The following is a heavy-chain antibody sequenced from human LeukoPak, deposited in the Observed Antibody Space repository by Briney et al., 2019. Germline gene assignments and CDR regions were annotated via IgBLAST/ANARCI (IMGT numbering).Heavy chain of an antibody. CDR2: ISSSSYI. D-gene: IGHD2-2*01. Sequence: NPGGSLRLSCAASGFTFSSYSMSWVRQAPGKGLEWICPISSSSYIYYADSVKGRFTISRDNAKNSLYLQMSSLRAEDTAVYYCARDLRYCSSTSCLDPWGQGTLVTGSS. V-gene: IGHV3-21*01. CDR3: ARDLRYCSSTSCLDP. CDR1: GFTFSSYS. J-gene: IGHJ5*02.